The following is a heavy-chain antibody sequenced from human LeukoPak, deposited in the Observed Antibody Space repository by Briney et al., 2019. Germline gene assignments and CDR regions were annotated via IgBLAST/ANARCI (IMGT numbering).Heavy chain of an antibody. CDR2: ISAYNGNT. J-gene: IGHJ3*02. Sequence: ASVKVSCKASGYTFTSYGISWVRQAPGQGLEWMGWISAYNGNTNYAQKLQGRVTMTTDTSTSTAYMELRSLRSDDTAVYYCARRGWVWDLGYDAFDIWGQGTMVTVSS. V-gene: IGHV1-18*01. CDR1: GYTFTSYG. D-gene: IGHD1-26*01. CDR3: ARRGWVWDLGYDAFDI.